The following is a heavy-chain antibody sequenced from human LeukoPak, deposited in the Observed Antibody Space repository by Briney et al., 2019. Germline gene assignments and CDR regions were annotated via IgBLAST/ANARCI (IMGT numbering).Heavy chain of an antibody. CDR1: GYTFTSYY. CDR2: INPNSGGT. D-gene: IGHD3-22*01. J-gene: IGHJ4*02. Sequence: ASVKVSCKASGYTFTSYYMHWVRQAPGQGLEWMGWINPNSGGTNYAQKFQGRVTMTRDTSISTAYMELSRLRSDDTAVYYCASTMIVVYYFDYWGQGTLVTVSS. V-gene: IGHV1-2*02. CDR3: ASTMIVVYYFDY.